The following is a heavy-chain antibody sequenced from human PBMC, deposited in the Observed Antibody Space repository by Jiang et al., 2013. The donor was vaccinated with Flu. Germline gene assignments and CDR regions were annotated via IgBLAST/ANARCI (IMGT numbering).Heavy chain of an antibody. CDR2: IYYSGST. V-gene: IGHV4-59*01. CDR1: GDSISTYY. CDR3: ARPFSYSSDLGY. Sequence: LLKPSETLSLTCTVSGDSISTYYWSWIRQAPGKGLEWIGNIYYSGSTNYNPSLKSRVTISLDTSKNQFSLKLSSVTAADTAVYYCARPFSYSSDLGYWGQGTLVTVSS. D-gene: IGHD3-22*01. J-gene: IGHJ4*02.